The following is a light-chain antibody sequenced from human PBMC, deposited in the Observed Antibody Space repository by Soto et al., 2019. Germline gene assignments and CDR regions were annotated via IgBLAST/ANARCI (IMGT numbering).Light chain of an antibody. Sequence: GDSVTITCLASQAIRYDLGWYQQKPGKAPKLLIYKASTLKSGVPSRFSGSGSGTEFTLTISSLQPDDFATYYCQHYNSYSEAFGQGTKVDIK. CDR1: QAIRYD. V-gene: IGKV1-5*03. CDR2: KAS. J-gene: IGKJ1*01. CDR3: QHYNSYSEA.